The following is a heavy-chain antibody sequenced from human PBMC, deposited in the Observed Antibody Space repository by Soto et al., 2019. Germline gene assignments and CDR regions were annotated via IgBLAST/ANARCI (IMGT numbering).Heavy chain of an antibody. Sequence: PGGSLRLSCAASGFTVSSNYMSWVRQAPGKGLEWVSVIYSGGSTYYADSVKGRFTISRDNSKNTLYLQMNSLRAEDTAVYYCARDNPYYDFWSGYQPGWFDPWGQGTLVRVS. CDR2: IYSGGST. J-gene: IGHJ5*02. CDR1: GFTVSSNY. V-gene: IGHV3-53*01. CDR3: ARDNPYYDFWSGYQPGWFDP. D-gene: IGHD3-3*01.